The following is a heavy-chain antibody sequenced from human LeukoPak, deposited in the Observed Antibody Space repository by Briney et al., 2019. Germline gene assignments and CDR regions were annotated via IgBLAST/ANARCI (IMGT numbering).Heavy chain of an antibody. V-gene: IGHV4-38-2*02. J-gene: IGHJ4*02. Sequence: SETLSLTCTVSGYSISSGYYWGWIRQPPGKGLEWIGSIYHSGSTYYNPSLKSRVTISVDTSKNQFSLKLSSVTAADTAVYYCARGYDFWSGYSYFDYWGQGTLVTVSS. D-gene: IGHD3-3*01. CDR3: ARGYDFWSGYSYFDY. CDR1: GYSISSGYY. CDR2: IYHSGST.